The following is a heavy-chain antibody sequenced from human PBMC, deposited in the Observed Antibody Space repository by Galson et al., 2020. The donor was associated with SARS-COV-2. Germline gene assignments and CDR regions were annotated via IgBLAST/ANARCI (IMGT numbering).Heavy chain of an antibody. D-gene: IGHD6-13*01. CDR3: ARDGGGSGYSSSWYYHYYYGMDV. J-gene: IGHJ6*02. CDR1: GFTFSSYW. Sequence: GGSLRLSCAASGFTFSSYWMSCVRQAPGKGLEWVANIKQDGSEKYDVDSVKGRFTISRDNAKNSLYLKMNSLKAEGTAVYYCARDGGGSGYSSSWYYHYYYGMDVWGQGTTVTVSS. V-gene: IGHV3-7*03. CDR2: IKQDGSEK.